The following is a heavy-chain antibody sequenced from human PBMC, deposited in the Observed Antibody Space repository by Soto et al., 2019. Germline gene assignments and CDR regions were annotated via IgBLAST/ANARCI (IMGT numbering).Heavy chain of an antibody. V-gene: IGHV3-53*02. CDR3: AMSSGLYCFDY. Sequence: EVQLVETGGGLIQPGGSLRLTCAASGFSVTSNYMTWVRQAPGKGLEWVSVIYTGDSTYYADSVKGRFTISRDKSKNTLYLQMNSLRAEDTAVYYCAMSSGLYCFDYWGQGTLVTVSS. D-gene: IGHD6-19*01. J-gene: IGHJ4*02. CDR2: IYTGDST. CDR1: GFSVTSNY.